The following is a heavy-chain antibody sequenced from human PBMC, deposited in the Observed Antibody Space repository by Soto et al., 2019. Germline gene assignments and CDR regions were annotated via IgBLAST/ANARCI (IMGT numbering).Heavy chain of an antibody. V-gene: IGHV3-30*18. CDR3: AKDLSASTVDGMDV. CDR1: GFTFSSYG. J-gene: IGHJ6*02. Sequence: WGSLRLSCAASGFTFSSYGIRCVRHSPGKGLEWVAVISYDGSNKYYADSVKGRFTISRDNSKNTLYLQMNSLRAEDTAVYYCAKDLSASTVDGMDVWGQGTTVTVSS. D-gene: IGHD4-17*01. CDR2: ISYDGSNK.